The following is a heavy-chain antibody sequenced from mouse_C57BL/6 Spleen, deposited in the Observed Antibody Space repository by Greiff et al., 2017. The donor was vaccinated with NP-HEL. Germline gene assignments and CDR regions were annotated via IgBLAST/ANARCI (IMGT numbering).Heavy chain of an antibody. D-gene: IGHD2-4*01. Sequence: EVQLQQSGPELVKPGASVKISCKASGYSFTGYYMNWVKQSPEKSLEWIGEINPSTGGTTYNQKFKAKATLTVDKSSSTAYMQLKSLTSEDSAVYYCARRNPIYYDFFAYWGQGTLVTVSA. CDR1: GYSFTGYY. CDR2: INPSTGGT. J-gene: IGHJ3*01. V-gene: IGHV1-42*01. CDR3: ARRNPIYYDFFAY.